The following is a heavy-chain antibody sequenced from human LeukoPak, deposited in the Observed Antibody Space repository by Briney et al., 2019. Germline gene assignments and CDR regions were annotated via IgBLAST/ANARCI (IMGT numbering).Heavy chain of an antibody. CDR1: GYTLTELS. Sequence: ASVKVSCKVSGYTLTELSMHWVRQAPGKGLEWMGGFDPEDGETIYAQKFQGRVTMTEDTSTDTAYMELSSLRSEDTAVYYCATLKYSGGGLYYYYYMDVWGKGTTVTVSS. D-gene: IGHD6-6*01. J-gene: IGHJ6*03. V-gene: IGHV1-24*01. CDR2: FDPEDGET. CDR3: ATLKYSGGGLYYYYYMDV.